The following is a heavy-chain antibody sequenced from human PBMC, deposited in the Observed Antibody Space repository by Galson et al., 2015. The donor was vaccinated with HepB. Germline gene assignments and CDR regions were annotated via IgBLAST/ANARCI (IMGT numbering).Heavy chain of an antibody. V-gene: IGHV4-59*08. Sequence: SETLSLTCTVSGVSISSYYWSWIRQPPGKGLEWIGYIYYTGNTNYNPSLKSRVTISLDTSKNQFSLRLSSVTAADTAVYYCASSLVLPADIEYYYYALDVWGQGTTVTVSS. CDR3: ASSLVLPADIEYYYYALDV. J-gene: IGHJ6*02. CDR1: GVSISSYY. D-gene: IGHD2-2*01. CDR2: IYYTGNT.